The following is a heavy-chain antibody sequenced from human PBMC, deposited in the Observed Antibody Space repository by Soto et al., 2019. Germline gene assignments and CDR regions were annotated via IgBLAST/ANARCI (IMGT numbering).Heavy chain of an antibody. V-gene: IGHV3-23*01. J-gene: IGHJ4*02. CDR3: AKDTRGSSSQYFDY. CDR2: FGSGDTT. CDR1: CFTFNTNA. Sequence: EVQLLESGGGLVEAGGSLRLSCATSCFTFNTNAMAWVRQAPGRGLEWVSGFGSGDTTYYADSVKGRFTFSRDNSKSTLYLQMNSLRAEDTARYYCAKDTRGSSSQYFDYWGQGTLVTVSS. D-gene: IGHD6-6*01.